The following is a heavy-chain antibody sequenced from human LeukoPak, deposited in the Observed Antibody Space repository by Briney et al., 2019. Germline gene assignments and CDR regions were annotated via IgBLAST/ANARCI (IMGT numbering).Heavy chain of an antibody. J-gene: IGHJ3*02. D-gene: IGHD4-17*01. CDR2: ISAYNGNT. CDR3: ARDPMTTVTAGAANAFDI. Sequence: ASVKVSCKASGYTFTSYGISWVRQAPGQGLEWMGWISAYNGNTNYAQKLQGRVTITTDTSTSTAYMELRSLRSDDTAVYYCARDPMTTVTAGAANAFDIWGQGTMVTVSS. CDR1: GYTFTSYG. V-gene: IGHV1-18*01.